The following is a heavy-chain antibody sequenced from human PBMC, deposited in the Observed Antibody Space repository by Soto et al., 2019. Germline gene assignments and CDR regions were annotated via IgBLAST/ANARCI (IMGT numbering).Heavy chain of an antibody. D-gene: IGHD2-15*01. J-gene: IGHJ1*01. Sequence: SCKTSRYIFTAYSMHWVRQAPGQGLEWMGVVNPSGGSAHYAQSFEGRVTLTRDTSTSTFYMELSSLRSEDTAVYYCAREENCRGGTCYSEYFHHWGQGTLVTVSS. V-gene: IGHV1-46*01. CDR2: VNPSGGSA. CDR1: RYIFTAYS. CDR3: AREENCRGGTCYSEYFHH.